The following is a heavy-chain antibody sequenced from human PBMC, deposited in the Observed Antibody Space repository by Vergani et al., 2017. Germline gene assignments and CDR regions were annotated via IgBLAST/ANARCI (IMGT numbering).Heavy chain of an antibody. CDR2: IHHSGGT. Sequence: QVQLQESGPGLVKPSETLSLTCAVSGYSIISTYHWGWIRQPPGKGLEWIGAIHHSGGTYHKPSLKTRLTMSVSTSENQFSLQLSSVTAADTAVYYCVRTVALWFGETKDGGWFDPWGQGTLVTVTS. CDR3: VRTVALWFGETKDGGWFDP. CDR1: GYSIISTYH. J-gene: IGHJ5*02. D-gene: IGHD3-10*01. V-gene: IGHV4-38-2*01.